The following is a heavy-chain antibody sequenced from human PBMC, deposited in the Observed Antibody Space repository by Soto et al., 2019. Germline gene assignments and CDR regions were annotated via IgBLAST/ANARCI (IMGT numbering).Heavy chain of an antibody. CDR1: GFTFSGYG. D-gene: IGHD3-22*01. CDR2: ISFDGTND. Sequence: QVQLVESGGGVVQPGRSLRLSCAASGFTFSGYGMHWVRQAPGKGLEWVAVISFDGTNDYYAASVMGRFTISRDNSKNTVYLQMNGLRPEDTAVYYCAKKGQDASYYEASVSYSDYYLDYWGQGTLVTVSS. CDR3: AKKGQDASYYEASVSYSDYYLDY. J-gene: IGHJ4*02. V-gene: IGHV3-30*18.